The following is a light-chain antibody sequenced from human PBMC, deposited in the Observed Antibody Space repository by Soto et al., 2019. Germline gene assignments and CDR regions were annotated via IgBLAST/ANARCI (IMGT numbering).Light chain of an antibody. J-gene: IGKJ1*01. CDR3: QQYGSSPGT. V-gene: IGKV3-20*01. Sequence: EIVLTQSPGTLSLSPGERATLSCRASQSVTSSSLAWYQQKPGQAPRLLVYDTSSRATGIPDRFRGSGSGTDFALTISRLQPEDFAVYYCQQYGSSPGTFGQGTRVEIK. CDR1: QSVTSSS. CDR2: DTS.